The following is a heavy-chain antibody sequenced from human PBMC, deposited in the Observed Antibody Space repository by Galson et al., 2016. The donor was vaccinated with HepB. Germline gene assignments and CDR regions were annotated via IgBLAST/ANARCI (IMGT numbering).Heavy chain of an antibody. CDR1: GFSISSYS. D-gene: IGHD3-9*01. CDR2: ISTDSTSI. Sequence: SLRLSCAASGFSISSYSMNWVRQAPGKGLEWVSYISTDSTSIYYADSVKGRFTISRDNAKNSLYLQMNRLRDEDTAVYYYARDKYDILTGYGPCAHWGQGTLVTVSS. CDR3: ARDKYDILTGYGPCAH. J-gene: IGHJ4*02. V-gene: IGHV3-48*02.